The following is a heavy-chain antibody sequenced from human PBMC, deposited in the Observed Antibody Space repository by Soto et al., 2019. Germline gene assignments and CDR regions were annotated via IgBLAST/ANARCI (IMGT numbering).Heavy chain of an antibody. Sequence: ASVKVSCKASGYTFTSYYMHWVRQAPGQGLEWMGIINPSGGSTSYAQKFQGRVTMTRDTSTSTVYMELSSLRSEDTAVYYCARQTNYYDSSGYYYGPFDYWAQGTLVTVSS. D-gene: IGHD3-22*01. CDR1: GYTFTSYY. CDR2: INPSGGST. CDR3: ARQTNYYDSSGYYYGPFDY. V-gene: IGHV1-46*01. J-gene: IGHJ4*02.